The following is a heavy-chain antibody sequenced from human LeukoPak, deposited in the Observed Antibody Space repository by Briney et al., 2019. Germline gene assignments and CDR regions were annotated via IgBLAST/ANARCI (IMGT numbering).Heavy chain of an antibody. J-gene: IGHJ3*02. D-gene: IGHD6-19*01. CDR3: ARERGKYSSGRFDAFDI. CDR2: IYYSGST. Sequence: SETLSLTCTVSGGSISSYYWSWIRQPPGKGLEWIGYIYYSGSTNYNPSLKSRVTISVDTSKNQFSLKLSSVTAADTAVYYCARERGKYSSGRFDAFDIWGQGTMVTVSS. V-gene: IGHV4-59*01. CDR1: GGSISSYY.